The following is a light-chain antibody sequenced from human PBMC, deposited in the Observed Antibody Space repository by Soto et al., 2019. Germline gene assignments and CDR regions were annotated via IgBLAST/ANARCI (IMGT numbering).Light chain of an antibody. Sequence: EIVLTQSPGTMSLSPGERATLSCRASQSVTSNYLAWYQQKPGQAPRLLVYGASSRATGIPDRFSGSGSGTDFTITISRLEPEDFAVYYCHQYVSSPRTCGQGTKVEIK. CDR1: QSVTSNY. J-gene: IGKJ1*01. CDR2: GAS. CDR3: HQYVSSPRT. V-gene: IGKV3-20*01.